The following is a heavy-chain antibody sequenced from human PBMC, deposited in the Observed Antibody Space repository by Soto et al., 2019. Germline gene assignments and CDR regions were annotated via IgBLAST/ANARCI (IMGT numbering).Heavy chain of an antibody. J-gene: IGHJ4*02. D-gene: IGHD3-16*01. V-gene: IGHV3-23*01. CDR3: AKDLKSGLRLAEVDY. Sequence: VGSLRLSCAASGFTFSSYAMSWVRQAPGKGLEWVSAISGSGGSTYYADSVKGRFTISRDNSKNTLYLQMNSLRAEDTAVYYCAKDLKSGLRLAEVDYWGQGTLVTVSS. CDR1: GFTFSSYA. CDR2: ISGSGGST.